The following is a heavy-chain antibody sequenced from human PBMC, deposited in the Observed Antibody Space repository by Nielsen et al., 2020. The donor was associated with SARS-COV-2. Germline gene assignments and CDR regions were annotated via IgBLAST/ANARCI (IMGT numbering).Heavy chain of an antibody. D-gene: IGHD3-16*01. J-gene: IGHJ4*02. CDR3: AKAGGKNAGGIIDY. V-gene: IGHV3-30*18. CDR1: GFTFSNYG. Sequence: GESLKISCAASGFTFSNYGMHWVRQAPGKGLDWVEVMSYDGSDKYYGDSVKGRFTISRDNSKNTLFLHMSRLRADDTALYYCAKAGGKNAGGIIDYWGPGTLVTVSS. CDR2: MSYDGSDK.